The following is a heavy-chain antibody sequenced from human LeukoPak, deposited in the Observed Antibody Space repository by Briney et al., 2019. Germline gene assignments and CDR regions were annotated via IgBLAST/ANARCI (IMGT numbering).Heavy chain of an antibody. Sequence: SETLSLTCTVSGGSISSGSYDWRWIRQPAGKGLEWIERIYTSGSTNYNPSLKSRVTISVDTSKNQFSLKLSSVTAADTAVYYCARATVTTALLDYWGQGTLVTVSS. V-gene: IGHV4-61*02. D-gene: IGHD4-17*01. CDR3: ARATVTTALLDY. CDR2: IYTSGST. CDR1: GGSISSGSYD. J-gene: IGHJ4*02.